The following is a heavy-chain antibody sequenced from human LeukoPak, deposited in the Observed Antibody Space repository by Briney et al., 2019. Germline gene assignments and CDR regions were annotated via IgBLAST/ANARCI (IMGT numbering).Heavy chain of an antibody. CDR3: ARAAAAGILRQFDY. D-gene: IGHD6-13*01. V-gene: IGHV4-34*01. J-gene: IGHJ4*02. CDR1: GGSFSGYY. CDR2: INHSGST. Sequence: SETLSLTCAVYGGSFSGYYWSWIRQPPGKGLEWIGEINHSGSTNYNPSLKSRVTISVDTSKNQFSLKLSSVTAADTAVYYCARAAAAGILRQFDYWGQGTLVTVSS.